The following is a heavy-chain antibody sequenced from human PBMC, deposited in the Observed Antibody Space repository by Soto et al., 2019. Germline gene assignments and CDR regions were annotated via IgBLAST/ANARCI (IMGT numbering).Heavy chain of an antibody. J-gene: IGHJ5*02. Sequence: LETLSPPSTVSCGSIGGLGYYWGWIRQPPGKGLEGVGRIYYSGSTYYNPSLKSRVTISVDTSKNQFSLKLSSVTAEDTAVYYCARHTDIVVVPAAMSPWDLAPVTGTPRAWFDPWGQGTLVTVSS. CDR3: ARHTDIVVVPAAMSPWDLAPVTGTPRAWFDP. D-gene: IGHD2-2*01. CDR1: CGSIGGLGYY. CDR2: IYYSGST. V-gene: IGHV4-39*01.